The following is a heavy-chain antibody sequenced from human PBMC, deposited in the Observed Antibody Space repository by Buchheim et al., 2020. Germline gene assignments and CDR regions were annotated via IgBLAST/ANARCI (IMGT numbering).Heavy chain of an antibody. CDR1: GVTFSNYD. CDR2: ISESGAST. D-gene: IGHD4-17*01. CDR3: ARKDDTVTNNFDY. J-gene: IGHJ4*02. Sequence: EVQLLESGGGLVQPGGSLRLSCAASGVTFSNYDMGWVRQAPGKGLEWVSTISESGASTFYAESVKGRITISRDNSRNTLYLQMSSLRAEDTAVYYCARKDDTVTNNFDYWGQGTL. V-gene: IGHV3-23*01.